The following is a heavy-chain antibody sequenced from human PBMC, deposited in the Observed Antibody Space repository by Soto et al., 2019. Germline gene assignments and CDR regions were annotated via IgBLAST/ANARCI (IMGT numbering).Heavy chain of an antibody. CDR1: GGSISSGGYY. CDR3: ARGAYYYDSSGYYCDY. CDR2: IYYSGST. J-gene: IGHJ4*02. Sequence: PSETLSLTCTVSGGSISSGGYYWSWIRQHPGKGLEWIGYIYYSGSTYYNPSLKSRVTISVDTSKNQSSLKLSSVTAADTAVYYCARGAYYYDSSGYYCDYWGQGTLVTVSS. D-gene: IGHD3-22*01. V-gene: IGHV4-31*03.